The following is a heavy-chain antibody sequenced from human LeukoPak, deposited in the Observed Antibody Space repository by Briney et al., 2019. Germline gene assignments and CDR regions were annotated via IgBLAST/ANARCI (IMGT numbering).Heavy chain of an antibody. J-gene: IGHJ3*01. CDR1: GDSISYHNYY. D-gene: IGHD6-19*01. V-gene: IGHV4-39*01. Sequence: SETLSLTCAVSGDSISYHNYYWDWIRQPPGKGLEWIGTIYYTGNTYYNPSLKSRVAISVDTSKNQFSLQLTSMTAADTAVYYCARLRAMAGHRGGFDFWGRGTMVTVSS. CDR3: ARLRAMAGHRGGFDF. CDR2: IYYTGNT.